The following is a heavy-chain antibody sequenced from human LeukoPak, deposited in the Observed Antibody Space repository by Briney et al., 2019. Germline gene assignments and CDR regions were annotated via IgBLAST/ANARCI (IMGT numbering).Heavy chain of an antibody. CDR2: ICPDGTVT. CDR1: GFTFSTYC. Sequence: GGSLRLSCAASGFTFSTYCMHWVRQAPGKGPMWVSRICPDGTVTNYADPVKARFIISRDNARNTVYLQMNSLRVEDTAVYYCVRDFRSADYWGQGTLVTVSS. J-gene: IGHJ4*02. V-gene: IGHV3-74*01. CDR3: VRDFRSADY.